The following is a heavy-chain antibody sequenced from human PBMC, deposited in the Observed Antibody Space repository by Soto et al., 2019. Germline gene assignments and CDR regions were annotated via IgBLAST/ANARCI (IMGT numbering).Heavy chain of an antibody. D-gene: IGHD3-10*01. CDR3: ARGTPITMVRGVIKSYYYYYMDV. J-gene: IGHJ6*03. V-gene: IGHV4-34*01. Sequence: SETLSLTCAVYGGSFSSYYWSGILQPTGKGLEWIGEINHSGSTNYNPSLKSRVTLSVDTSKNQFSLKLSSVTAADTAVYYCARGTPITMVRGVIKSYYYYYMDVWGKGTTVTVSS. CDR2: INHSGST. CDR1: GGSFSSYY.